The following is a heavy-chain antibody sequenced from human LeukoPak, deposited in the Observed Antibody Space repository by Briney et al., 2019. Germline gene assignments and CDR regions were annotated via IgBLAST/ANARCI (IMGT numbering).Heavy chain of an antibody. CDR3: ARGSYGDYPDY. D-gene: IGHD4-17*01. CDR2: ISSSSSYI. J-gene: IGHJ4*02. Sequence: GGSLRLSCAASGFTFSSYTMNWVRQAPGKGLEWVSSISSSSSYIYYADSVKGRFTISRDNAKNSLYLQMNSLRAEDTAVYYCARGSYGDYPDYWGQGTLVTVSS. CDR1: GFTFSSYT. V-gene: IGHV3-21*01.